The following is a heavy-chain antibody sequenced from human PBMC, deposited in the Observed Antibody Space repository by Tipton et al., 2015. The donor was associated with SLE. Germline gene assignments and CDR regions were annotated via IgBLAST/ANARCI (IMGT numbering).Heavy chain of an antibody. V-gene: IGHV4-38-2*02. CDR1: GYSISSGYY. D-gene: IGHD1-20*01. CDR3: ARARSLITGTTGGTFDY. CDR2: IYHSGST. J-gene: IGHJ4*02. Sequence: TLSLTCTVPGYSISSGYYWGWIRQPPGKGLEWIGSIYHSGSTYYNPSLKSRVTISVDKSKNQFSLKLSSVTAADTAVYYCARARSLITGTTGGTFDYWGQGTLVTVSS.